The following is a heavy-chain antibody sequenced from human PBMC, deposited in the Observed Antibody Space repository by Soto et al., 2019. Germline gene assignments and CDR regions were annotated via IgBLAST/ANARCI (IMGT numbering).Heavy chain of an antibody. D-gene: IGHD2-2*01. CDR2: FDPEDGET. Sequence: QVQLVQSGAEVKKPGASVKVSCKVSGYTLTELSMLWVRQAPGKGLEWMGGFDPEDGETIYAQKFQGRVTMTEDTSTDTAYMELSSLRSEDTAVYYCATDRGYCSSTSCYHWFDPWGQGTLVTVSS. CDR1: GYTLTELS. CDR3: ATDRGYCSSTSCYHWFDP. J-gene: IGHJ5*02. V-gene: IGHV1-24*01.